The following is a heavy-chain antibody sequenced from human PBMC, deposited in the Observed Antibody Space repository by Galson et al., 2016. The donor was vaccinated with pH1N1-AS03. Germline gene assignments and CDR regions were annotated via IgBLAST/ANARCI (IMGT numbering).Heavy chain of an antibody. D-gene: IGHD2/OR15-2a*01. CDR2: IYWDDDK. CDR1: GFSLATSGVG. CDR3: TRSRYSNTTLYYFDY. Sequence: PALVKPTQTLTLTCAFSGFSLATSGVGVGWIRQPPGKALEWLALIYWDDDKLYNPSLKSRLAVTKDTSKNLVVLTLTDMDPVDTATYFCTRSRYSNTTLYYFDYWGQGTLVTVSS. V-gene: IGHV2-5*02. J-gene: IGHJ4*02.